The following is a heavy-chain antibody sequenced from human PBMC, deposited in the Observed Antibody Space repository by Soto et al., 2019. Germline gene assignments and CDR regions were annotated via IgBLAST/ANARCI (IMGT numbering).Heavy chain of an antibody. D-gene: IGHD3-3*01. CDR2: ISSSGSTI. Sequence: PGGSLRLSCAASGFTFSDYYMSWIRQAPGKGLEWVSYISSSGSTIYYADSVKGRFTISRDNAKNSLYLQMNSLRAEDTAVYYCARGSSQDGYYEHYYYYYYMDVWGKGTTVTVSS. CDR3: ARGSSQDGYYEHYYYYYYMDV. V-gene: IGHV3-11*01. J-gene: IGHJ6*03. CDR1: GFTFSDYY.